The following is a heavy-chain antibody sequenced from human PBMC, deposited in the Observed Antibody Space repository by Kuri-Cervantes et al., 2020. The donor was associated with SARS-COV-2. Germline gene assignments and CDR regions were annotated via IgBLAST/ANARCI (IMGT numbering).Heavy chain of an antibody. V-gene: IGHV1-18*01. CDR3: ARWELGYCSSTSCYSSDGRYYYYYGMDV. CDR2: ISAYNGNT. D-gene: IGHD2-2*01. Sequence: ASVKVSCKASGYTFTSYGISWVRQAPGQGLEWMGWISAYNGNTNYAQKLQGRVTMTTDTSTSTAYMELRSLRSDDTAVYYCARWELGYCSSTSCYSSDGRYYYYYGMDVWGQGTTVTVSS. CDR1: GYTFTSYG. J-gene: IGHJ6*02.